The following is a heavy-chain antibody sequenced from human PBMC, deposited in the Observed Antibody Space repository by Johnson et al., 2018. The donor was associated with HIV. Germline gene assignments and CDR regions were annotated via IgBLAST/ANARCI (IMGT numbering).Heavy chain of an antibody. D-gene: IGHD6-13*01. V-gene: IGHV3-72*01. CDR1: GFTFSDHY. Sequence: VQLVESGGGLVQPGRSLRLSCAASGFTFSDHYMDWVRQAPGKGLEWVGRTRNKANSYTTEYAASVKGRFTISRDDSKNTLYLQMNSLKTEDTAVYYCTTDHDSSSWYHDAFDIWGQGTMVTVSS. CDR3: TTDHDSSSWYHDAFDI. CDR2: TRNKANSYTT. J-gene: IGHJ3*02.